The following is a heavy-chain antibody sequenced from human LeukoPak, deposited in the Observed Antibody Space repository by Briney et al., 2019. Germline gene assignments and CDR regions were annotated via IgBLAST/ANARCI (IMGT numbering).Heavy chain of an antibody. CDR1: GYTFTSYD. CDR3: ARARITMVRGTPAGLGY. Sequence: ASVKVSCKASGYTFTSYDINWVRQATGQGLEWMGWMNPNSGNTGYAQKFQGRVTMTRNTSISTAYMELSSLRSEDTAVYYCARARITMVRGTPAGLGYWGQGTLVTVSS. J-gene: IGHJ4*02. V-gene: IGHV1-8*01. D-gene: IGHD3-10*01. CDR2: MNPNSGNT.